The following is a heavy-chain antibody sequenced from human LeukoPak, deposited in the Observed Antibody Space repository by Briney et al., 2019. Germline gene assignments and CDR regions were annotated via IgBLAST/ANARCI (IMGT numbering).Heavy chain of an antibody. V-gene: IGHV4-4*07. CDR1: GDSISYYH. J-gene: IGHJ6*03. CDR2: IYTSGST. CDR3: ARDLDCTGGSCYYVDV. D-gene: IGHD2-8*02. Sequence: PSETLSLTCSVSGDSISYYHWAWIRQPAGRALEWIGRIYTSGSTHYNPSVRGRASISIDTSENHFSLTLASVTAADTAVYYCARDLDCTGGSCYYVDVWGKGTTVTVSS.